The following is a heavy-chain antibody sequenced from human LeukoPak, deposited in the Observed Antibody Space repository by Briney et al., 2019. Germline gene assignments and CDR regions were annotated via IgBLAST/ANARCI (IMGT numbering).Heavy chain of an antibody. V-gene: IGHV4-34*01. CDR3: ARVATSYYGSGSYSNWFDP. J-gene: IGHJ5*02. Sequence: SETLSLTCAVYGGSFSGYYWSWIRQPPGKGLEWIGEINHSGSTNYNPSLKSRVTISVDTSKNQFSLKLSSVTAADTAVYYCARVATSYYGSGSYSNWFDPWGQGTLVTVSS. D-gene: IGHD3-10*01. CDR2: INHSGST. CDR1: GGSFSGYY.